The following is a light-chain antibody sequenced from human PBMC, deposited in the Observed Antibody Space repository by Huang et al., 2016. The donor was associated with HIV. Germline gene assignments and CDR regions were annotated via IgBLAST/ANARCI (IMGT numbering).Light chain of an antibody. CDR2: GTS. CDR1: QSIGRD. Sequence: EIVMTQSPAILSASLGERVTLSCKASQSIGRDLAWYQQKPGQAPRLLLYGTSTRATGVPARFIGSGSGTDFTLTISRLESEDFAVYFCQKYDTWPFTFGPGAKVDIK. V-gene: IGKV3-15*01. J-gene: IGKJ3*01. CDR3: QKYDTWPFT.